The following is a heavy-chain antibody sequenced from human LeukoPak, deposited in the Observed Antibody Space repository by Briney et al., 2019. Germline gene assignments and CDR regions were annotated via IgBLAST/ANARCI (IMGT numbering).Heavy chain of an antibody. J-gene: IGHJ4*02. Sequence: GGSLRLSCAASGFTFSDYYMSWIRQAPGKGLEWVSAISGSGGSTYYADSVKGRFAISRDNSKNTLYLQMNSLRAEDTAVYYCAKDPTPAYQLLSYWFDYWGQGTLVTVSS. D-gene: IGHD2-2*01. CDR2: ISGSGGST. V-gene: IGHV3-23*01. CDR1: GFTFSDYY. CDR3: AKDPTPAYQLLSYWFDY.